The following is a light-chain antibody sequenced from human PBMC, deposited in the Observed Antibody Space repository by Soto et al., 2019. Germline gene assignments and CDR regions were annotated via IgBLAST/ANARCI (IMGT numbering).Light chain of an antibody. CDR2: AAS. CDR1: QSVSTN. CDR3: QQHNNWPPGT. J-gene: IGKJ5*01. V-gene: IGKV3D-15*01. Sequence: ELVLTHSPDTLSLSPGERATPACGASQSVSTNSLAWYQQKPGQAPRPLLYAASSRATGTPPRFSGSGSATEFTLPTSSMQSQDFSVSYCQQHNNWPPGTFGPGTRLEIK.